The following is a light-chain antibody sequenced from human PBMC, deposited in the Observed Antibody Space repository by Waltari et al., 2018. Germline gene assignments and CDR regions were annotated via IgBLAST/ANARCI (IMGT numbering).Light chain of an antibody. V-gene: IGLV3-1*01. CDR3: QAWNSRTSV. CDR2: KDT. Sequence: SFELTQPPSVSVSPGQTASITCSGDELGDKYVCWYQQKPGQSPVLVIYKDTKRPSGIPERFSGSSAGNTATLTISRTQAFDGADYYCQAWNSRTSVFGTGTKITLL. CDR1: ELGDKY. J-gene: IGLJ1*01.